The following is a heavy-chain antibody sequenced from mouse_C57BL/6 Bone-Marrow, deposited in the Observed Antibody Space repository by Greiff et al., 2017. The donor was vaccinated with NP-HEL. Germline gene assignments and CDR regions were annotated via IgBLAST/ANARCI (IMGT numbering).Heavy chain of an antibody. V-gene: IGHV5-16*01. CDR3: ARDSPYYYGSSYRAMDY. J-gene: IGHJ4*01. Sequence: EVMLVESEGGLVQPGSSMKLSCTASGFTFSDYYMAWVRQVPEKGLEWVANINYDGSSTYYLDSLKSRFIISRDNAKNILYLQMSSLKSEDTATYYCARDSPYYYGSSYRAMDYWGQGTSVTVSS. CDR1: GFTFSDYY. D-gene: IGHD1-1*01. CDR2: INYDGSST.